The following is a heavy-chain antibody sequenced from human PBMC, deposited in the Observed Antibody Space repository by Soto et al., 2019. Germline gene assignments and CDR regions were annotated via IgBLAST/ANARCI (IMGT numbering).Heavy chain of an antibody. CDR2: IYYSGST. D-gene: IGHD2-15*01. CDR3: ARGHCSGGSCYSASSFDY. J-gene: IGHJ4*02. CDR1: GGSISRYY. Sequence: SETLSLTCSVAGGSISRYYWSWIRQPPGKGLEWIGYIYYSGSTNYNPSLKSRVTISVDTSKNQFSLKLSSVTAADTAVYYCARGHCSGGSCYSASSFDYWGQGTPVTVS. V-gene: IGHV4-59*01.